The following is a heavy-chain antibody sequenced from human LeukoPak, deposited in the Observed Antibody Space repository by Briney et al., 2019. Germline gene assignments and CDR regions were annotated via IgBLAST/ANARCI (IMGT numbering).Heavy chain of an antibody. CDR2: IRYDGSNK. Sequence: GGSLRLSCAASGFTFSSYGMHWVRQAPGKGLEWVAFIRYDGSNKYYADPVKGRFTISRDNSKNTLYLQMNSLRAEDTAVYYCAKDPRYYDSSGYPYYFDYWGQGTLVTVSS. V-gene: IGHV3-30*02. CDR1: GFTFSSYG. CDR3: AKDPRYYDSSGYPYYFDY. D-gene: IGHD3-22*01. J-gene: IGHJ4*02.